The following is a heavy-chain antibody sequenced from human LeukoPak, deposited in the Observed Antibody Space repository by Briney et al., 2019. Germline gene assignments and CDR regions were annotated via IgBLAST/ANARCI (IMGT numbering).Heavy chain of an antibody. CDR1: GYSFTSYR. Sequence: HGESLKISCKGSGYSFTSYRIGWVRQMPGKGLEWMGIIYPGDSDTRYSPSFQGQVTISADKSISTAYLQWSSLQASDSAMYYCARLSYCGGDCHYNSYFDSWGQGTLVSVSS. D-gene: IGHD2-21*02. J-gene: IGHJ4*02. CDR2: IYPGDSDT. CDR3: ARLSYCGGDCHYNSYFDS. V-gene: IGHV5-51*01.